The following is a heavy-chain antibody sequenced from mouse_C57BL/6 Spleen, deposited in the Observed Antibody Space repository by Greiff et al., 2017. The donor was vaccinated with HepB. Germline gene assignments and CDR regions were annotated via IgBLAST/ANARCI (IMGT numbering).Heavy chain of an antibody. D-gene: IGHD1-1*01. J-gene: IGHJ4*01. CDR1: GYTFTSYW. Sequence: QVQLQHPGAELVKPGASVKLSCKASGYTFTSYWMHWVKQRPGQGLEWIGMIHPNSGSTNYNEKFKSKATLTVDKSSSTAYMQLSSLTSEDSAVYYCARLGLITTVVATEAMDYWGQGTSVTVSS. CDR2: IHPNSGST. V-gene: IGHV1-64*01. CDR3: ARLGLITTVVATEAMDY.